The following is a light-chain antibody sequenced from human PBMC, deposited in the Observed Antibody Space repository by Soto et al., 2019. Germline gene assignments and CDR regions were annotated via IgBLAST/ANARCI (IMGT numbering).Light chain of an antibody. V-gene: IGKV1-6*01. J-gene: IGKJ2*01. Sequence: AIQMTQSPSSLSASVGDRVTITCRASQGVRSDLGWYQQRPGKAPKLLIYPASGLQTGVPSRFSGSGSGTDFTLTISSLQPEDFATYYCLQDYSFPLTFGQGTKVDIK. CDR1: QGVRSD. CDR3: LQDYSFPLT. CDR2: PAS.